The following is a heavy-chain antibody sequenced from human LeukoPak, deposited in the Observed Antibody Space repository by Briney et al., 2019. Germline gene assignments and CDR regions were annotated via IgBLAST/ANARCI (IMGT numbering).Heavy chain of an antibody. CDR1: GGSISSGSYY. Sequence: SQTLSLTCTVSGGSISSGSYYWSWIRQPAGKGLEWIGYIYYSGSTNYNPSLKSRVTISVDTSKNQFSLKLSSVTAADTAVYYCARDAHPYGSGSYLFDYWGQGTLVTVSS. CDR3: ARDAHPYGSGSYLFDY. J-gene: IGHJ4*02. D-gene: IGHD3-10*01. V-gene: IGHV4-61*10. CDR2: IYYSGST.